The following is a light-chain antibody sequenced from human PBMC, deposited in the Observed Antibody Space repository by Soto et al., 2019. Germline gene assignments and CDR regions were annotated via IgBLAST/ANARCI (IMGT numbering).Light chain of an antibody. J-gene: IGKJ5*01. Sequence: EIILTQSPDSLSLSQGQIATLSCSSSQTVSSHYLDWCQQRPGQAPRLLIYGAYTRADGITDRFSGSGSGTDFTITINRLETEDYAVYFCQQYTGQPTPVGQVTRLEIK. CDR3: QQYTGQPTP. V-gene: IGKV3-20*01. CDR1: QTVSSHY. CDR2: GAY.